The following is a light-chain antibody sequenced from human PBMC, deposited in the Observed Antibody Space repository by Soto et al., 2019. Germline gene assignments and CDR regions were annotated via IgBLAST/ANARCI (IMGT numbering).Light chain of an antibody. J-gene: IGLJ3*02. CDR1: SSNIGAGYD. Sequence: QSVLSQPPSVSGAPGQRVTISCTGSSSNIGAGYDAHWFQQVPGTAPKLLMHGNSQRPSGVPDRFSGSKSGTSASLAISGLRTEDEADYYCAAWDDSLSGVVFGGGTKLTV. CDR2: GNS. V-gene: IGLV1-40*01. CDR3: AAWDDSLSGVV.